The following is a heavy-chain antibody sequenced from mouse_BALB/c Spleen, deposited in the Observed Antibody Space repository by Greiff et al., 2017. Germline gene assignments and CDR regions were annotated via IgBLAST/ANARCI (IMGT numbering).Heavy chain of an antibody. CDR1: GFTFSNYW. Sequence: EVMLVESGGGLVQPGGSMKLSCVASGFTFSNYWMNWVRQSPEKGLEWVAEIRLKSNNYATHYAESVKGRFTISRDDSKSSVYLQMNNLRAEDTGIYYCTRGAPRNYAMDYWGQGTSVTVSS. CDR2: IRLKSNNYAT. J-gene: IGHJ4*01. V-gene: IGHV6-6*02. CDR3: TRGAPRNYAMDY.